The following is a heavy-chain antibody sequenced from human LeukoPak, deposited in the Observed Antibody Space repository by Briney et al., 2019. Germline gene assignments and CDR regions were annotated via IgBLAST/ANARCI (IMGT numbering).Heavy chain of an antibody. V-gene: IGHV4-61*02. D-gene: IGHD1-26*01. CDR2: IDHGGVT. CDR3: ARGHDYYSEYFQH. Sequence: SETLSLTCTVSGASIDFESYYWTWVRQSAGKGLEWIGRIDHGGVTNYNPSLQSRLTISLDTSQKPFSLKLNSMPAADTAVYYCARGHDYYSEYFQHWGQGTLVSVSS. J-gene: IGHJ1*01. CDR1: GASIDFESYY.